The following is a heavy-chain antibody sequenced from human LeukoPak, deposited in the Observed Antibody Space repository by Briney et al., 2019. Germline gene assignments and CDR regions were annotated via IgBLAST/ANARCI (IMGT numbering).Heavy chain of an antibody. CDR3: AREDAPYCSSTSCYYYYGMDV. Sequence: GRSLRLSCAAPGFTFSSYAMHWVRQAPGKGLEWVAVISYDGSNKYYADSVKGRFTISRDNSKNTLYLQMNSLRAEDTAVYYCAREDAPYCSSTSCYYYYGMDVWGKGTTVTVSS. CDR1: GFTFSSYA. V-gene: IGHV3-30*04. D-gene: IGHD2-2*01. CDR2: ISYDGSNK. J-gene: IGHJ6*04.